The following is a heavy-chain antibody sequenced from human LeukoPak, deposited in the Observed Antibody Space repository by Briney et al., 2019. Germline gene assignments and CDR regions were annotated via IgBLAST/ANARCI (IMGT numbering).Heavy chain of an antibody. CDR2: VSYSGST. Sequence: CETLSLTCSVSGGSISGSYWNWIRQPPGKGLEWIGYVSYSGSTNYNPSLKSRVTISVDTSKNQFSLKLSSVTAADTAVYSCGRDPVEQPYWFFDLWGRGPLVTVSS. CDR1: GGSISGSY. J-gene: IGHJ2*01. D-gene: IGHD1/OR15-1a*01. CDR3: GRDPVEQPYWFFDL. V-gene: IGHV4-59*01.